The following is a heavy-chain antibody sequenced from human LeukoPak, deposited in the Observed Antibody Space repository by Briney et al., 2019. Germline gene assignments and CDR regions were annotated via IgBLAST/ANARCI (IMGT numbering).Heavy chain of an antibody. D-gene: IGHD4-11*01. Sequence: GASLHITCTSTGYSFSFYWITWVRKMPGKGLKWIGIIYPDDSDTRYSPSFQGQVTISADKSITTAYLQWSSLKASDTAMYYCARPLTTSYDAFDIWGQGTMATVSS. CDR2: IYPDDSDT. V-gene: IGHV5-51*01. CDR1: GYSFSFYW. J-gene: IGHJ3*02. CDR3: ARPLTTSYDAFDI.